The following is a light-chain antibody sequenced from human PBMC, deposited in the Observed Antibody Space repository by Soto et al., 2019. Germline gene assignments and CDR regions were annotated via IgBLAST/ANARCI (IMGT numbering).Light chain of an antibody. CDR3: QQVSSTPQT. V-gene: IGKV1-39*01. Sequence: DIQMTQSPSSLSAFVGDRVTITCRASQSISIYLNWYQQKPGKAPKLLINVASSLQGGVPSRFSGSGSGTDFTLAISSLQPEDFVTYYCQQVSSTPQTFGGGTKVEIK. CDR2: VAS. CDR1: QSISIY. J-gene: IGKJ4*01.